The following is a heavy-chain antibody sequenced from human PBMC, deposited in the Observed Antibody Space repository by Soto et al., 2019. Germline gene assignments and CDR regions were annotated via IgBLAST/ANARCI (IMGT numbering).Heavy chain of an antibody. V-gene: IGHV4-31*03. J-gene: IGHJ4*02. CDR2: MYYSGST. Sequence: PSETLSLTCTVSGDSLRSAAYYWTWIRQHPGKGLEWIGYMYYSGSTYYNPSLKSRVTISVDTSKNQFSLKLTSVTAADTAVYYCARSSGYSFEYWGQGTLVTVSS. D-gene: IGHD3-3*01. CDR1: GDSLRSAAYY. CDR3: ARSSGYSFEY.